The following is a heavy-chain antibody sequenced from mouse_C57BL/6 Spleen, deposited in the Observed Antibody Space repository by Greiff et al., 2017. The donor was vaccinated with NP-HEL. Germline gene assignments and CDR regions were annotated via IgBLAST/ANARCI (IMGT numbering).Heavy chain of an antibody. J-gene: IGHJ3*01. CDR2: IDPENGDT. CDR3: TRADGSSSSWFAY. CDR1: GFNIKDDY. Sequence: VHVKQSGAELVRPGASVKLSCTASGFNIKDDYMHWVKQRPEQGLEWIGWIDPENGDTEYASKFQGKATITADTASNTAYLQPSSLTSDGTAVFYCTRADGSSSSWFAYWGQGTLVTVSA. V-gene: IGHV14-4*01. D-gene: IGHD1-1*01.